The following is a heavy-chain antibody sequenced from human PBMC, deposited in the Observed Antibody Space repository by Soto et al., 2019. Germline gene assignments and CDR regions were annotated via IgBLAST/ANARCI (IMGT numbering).Heavy chain of an antibody. CDR3: AHRLLVSLFVFVTRTDVRFDS. D-gene: IGHD2-15*01. CDR2: LYWDDGK. V-gene: IGHV2-5*02. Sequence: QITLKESGPPLVNPTQTLTLTCTFPAFPLSTSGAAVDWIRQPPGKALERLALLYWDDGKRYSQTIKNRVTITTDTTKRHVVRTPTIAEGEQTATSYSAHRLLVSLFVFVTRTDVRFDSRGQGTLVTVPS. J-gene: IGHJ5*01. CDR1: AFPLSTSGAA.